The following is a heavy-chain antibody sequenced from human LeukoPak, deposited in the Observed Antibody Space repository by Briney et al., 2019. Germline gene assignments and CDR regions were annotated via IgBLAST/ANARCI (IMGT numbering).Heavy chain of an antibody. Sequence: GASVKVSCKASGYTFTGYYIHWVRQAPGQGLEWMGWINPNSGGTNYAQKFQGRVTMTRDTSISTAYMELSRLRSDDTAVYYCARFTTVINAFDIWGQGTMVTVSS. CDR2: INPNSGGT. J-gene: IGHJ3*02. D-gene: IGHD4-17*01. CDR1: GYTFTGYY. CDR3: ARFTTVINAFDI. V-gene: IGHV1-2*02.